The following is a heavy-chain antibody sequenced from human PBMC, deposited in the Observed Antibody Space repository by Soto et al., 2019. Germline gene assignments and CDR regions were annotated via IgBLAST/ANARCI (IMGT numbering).Heavy chain of an antibody. CDR1: GFTLSNAW. Sequence: EVQLEESGGGPVEPGGSLRLSCAASGFTLSNAWMNWVRHTPGRGLEWVGRIKSRSDGGTPDYGAPGKGRFTSSRDDSLTTVYLQMNSLTAEDTGVYYCTTETRRISVFGAPWASWGQGTLVTVSS. CDR3: TTETRRISVFGAPWAS. J-gene: IGHJ5*02. V-gene: IGHV3-15*01. D-gene: IGHD3-3*01. CDR2: IKSRSDGGTP.